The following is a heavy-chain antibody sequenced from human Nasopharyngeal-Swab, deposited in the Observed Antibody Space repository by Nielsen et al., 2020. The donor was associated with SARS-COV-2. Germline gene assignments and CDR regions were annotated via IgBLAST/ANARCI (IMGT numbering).Heavy chain of an antibody. CDR1: GFTVNSNY. D-gene: IGHD2-8*01. CDR3: ARDRTDYCTNGVCYPASYYYGMDV. Sequence: GESLKISCAASGFTVNSNYMSWVRQAPGKGLEWVSVIYSGGSTYYADSVKGRFTISRDNSKNTLYLQMNSLRAEDTAVYYCARDRTDYCTNGVCYPASYYYGMDVWGQGTTVTVSS. J-gene: IGHJ6*02. V-gene: IGHV3-66*01. CDR2: IYSGGST.